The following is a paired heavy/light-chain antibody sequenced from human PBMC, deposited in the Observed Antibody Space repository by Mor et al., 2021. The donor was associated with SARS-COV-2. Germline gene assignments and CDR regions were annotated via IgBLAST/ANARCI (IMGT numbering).Heavy chain of an antibody. Sequence: EVQLVQSGAEVKKPGESLRISCQASGYSFTSYWISWVRQMPGKGLEWMGRINPSDSYTNYSPSFQGHVTISADKSISTAYLQWSSLKASDTATYYCARPADYYDSSGYYWAYGMDVWGQGTTVTVSS. J-gene: IGHJ6*02. CDR2: INPSDSYT. CDR3: ARPADYYDSSGYYWAYGMDV. V-gene: IGHV5-10-1*01. CDR1: GYSFTSYW. D-gene: IGHD3-22*01.
Light chain of an antibody. Sequence: DIQMTQSPSTLSASVGDRVTITCRASQSVSSWLAWFQQKPGKAPKLLIYKASSLESGVPSRFSGSGSGTEFTLTISSLQPDDFATYYCQQYNSYFYTFGQGTKLEIK. CDR2: KAS. J-gene: IGKJ2*01. CDR1: QSVSSW. V-gene: IGKV1-5*03. CDR3: QQYNSYFYT.